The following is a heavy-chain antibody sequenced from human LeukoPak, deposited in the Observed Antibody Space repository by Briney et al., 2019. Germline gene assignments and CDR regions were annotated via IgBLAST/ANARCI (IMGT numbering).Heavy chain of an antibody. CDR2: ISGSGGTT. V-gene: IGHV3-23*01. CDR3: AKVPIVVVPAAMRDIDY. CDR1: GFTFSSYA. D-gene: IGHD2-2*01. J-gene: IGHJ4*02. Sequence: GGSLRLSCAASGFTFSSYAMSWVRQAPGKGLEWVSAISGSGGTTYYADSVKGRYTISRDNSKNTLYLQMNSLRAEDTAVYYCAKVPIVVVPAAMRDIDYWGQGTLVAVSS.